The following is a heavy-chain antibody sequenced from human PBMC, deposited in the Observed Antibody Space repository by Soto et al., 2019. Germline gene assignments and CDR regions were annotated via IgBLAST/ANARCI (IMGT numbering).Heavy chain of an antibody. D-gene: IGHD6-6*01. Sequence: SETLSLTCTASGGSISSLYWAWIRQPAGKGLEWVGRIFPSGDSNYNPSLTSRVSMSFDTSTTQFSLTVSSVTAADTAVYYCARASRCKSEYECFAWLDFWGQGILVTVSS. CDR2: IFPSGDS. CDR1: GGSISSLY. J-gene: IGHJ4*02. V-gene: IGHV4-4*07. CDR3: ARASRCKSEYECFAWLDF.